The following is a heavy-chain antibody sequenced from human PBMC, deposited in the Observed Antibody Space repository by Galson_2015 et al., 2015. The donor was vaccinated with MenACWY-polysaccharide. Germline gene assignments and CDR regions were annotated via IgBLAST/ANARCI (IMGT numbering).Heavy chain of an antibody. CDR2: ISVYNGNT. Sequence: QSGAEVKKPGASVKVSCKASGYTFPRYGISWVRQAPGQGLEWMGWISVYNGNTKYAQNLQGRVTMTTDTSTSTAYMELRSLRSDDTAVYYCARDFLSTVTTRPGYWGQGTLVTVSS. D-gene: IGHD4-17*01. V-gene: IGHV1-18*01. J-gene: IGHJ4*02. CDR1: GYTFPRYG. CDR3: ARDFLSTVTTRPGY.